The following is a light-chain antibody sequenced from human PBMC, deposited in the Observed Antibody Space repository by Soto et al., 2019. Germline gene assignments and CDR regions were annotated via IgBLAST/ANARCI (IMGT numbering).Light chain of an antibody. CDR3: QQSYSTPPWT. CDR2: DAS. Sequence: IVLKQSPATLSLSQGERATLSCRASQSVSNYLAWYQQKPGQAPRLLIYDASNRATGIPARFSGSGSGTDFTLTISSLQPEDFATYFCQQSYSTPPWTFGQGTKVDIK. CDR1: QSVSNY. V-gene: IGKV3-11*01. J-gene: IGKJ1*01.